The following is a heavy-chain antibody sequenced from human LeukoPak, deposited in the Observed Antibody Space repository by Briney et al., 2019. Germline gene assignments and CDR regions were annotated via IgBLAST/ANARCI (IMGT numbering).Heavy chain of an antibody. CDR3: ARGDGPTVTADYFQN. Sequence: GGSLRLSCAASGFTFDDYGMSWVRQVPGRGLEWICGINWNGGVTGYADSVKGRFNISRDNAKNSLFLQMNSLRDEDTAFYYCARGDGPTVTADYFQNWGQGTLVTVSS. D-gene: IGHD4-17*01. V-gene: IGHV3-20*04. CDR1: GFTFDDYG. J-gene: IGHJ1*01. CDR2: INWNGGVT.